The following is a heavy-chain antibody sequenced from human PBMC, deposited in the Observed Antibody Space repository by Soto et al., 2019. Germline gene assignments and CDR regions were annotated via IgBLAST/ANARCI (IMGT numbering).Heavy chain of an antibody. CDR2: ISYDGNNK. CDR3: ARDWSQITDYSANS. D-gene: IGHD3-10*01. V-gene: IGHV3-30*04. J-gene: IGHJ4*02. Sequence: PGGSLRLSCAASGFTFNNYALNWVRQAPGKGLEWVAIISYDGNNKYYADSVKGRFTISRDNSKDTPYLQMNSLRIEDTAVYYCARDWSQITDYSANSWGQGTLVTVSS. CDR1: GFTFNNYA.